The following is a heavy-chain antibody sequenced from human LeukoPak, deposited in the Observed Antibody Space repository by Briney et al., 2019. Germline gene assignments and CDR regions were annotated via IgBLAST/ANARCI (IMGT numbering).Heavy chain of an antibody. V-gene: IGHV3-23*01. CDR1: GFTFSSYG. J-gene: IGHJ3*02. CDR2: ISGSGGST. D-gene: IGHD3-10*01. CDR3: ARSDGYGLVGI. Sequence: GSLRLSCAASGFTFSSYGMSWVRQAPGKGLEWVSAISGSGGSTYYADSVKGRFTISRDNSKNTLYLQMNSLRAEDTAVYYCARSDGYGLVGIWGQGTMVTVSS.